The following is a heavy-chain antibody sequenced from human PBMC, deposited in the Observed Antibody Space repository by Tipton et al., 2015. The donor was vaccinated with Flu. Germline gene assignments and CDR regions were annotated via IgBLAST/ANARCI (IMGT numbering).Heavy chain of an antibody. CDR3: ARDAPGYGGYLVY. D-gene: IGHD5-12*01. CDR1: GGSITNYY. Sequence: TLSLTCTVSGGSITNYYWSWIRQPPGKGLEFIGYIYYTGSASYNPSLKSRVTISVDTSKNQFSLKLSSVTAADTAVYYCARDAPGYGGYLVYWGQGTLITVSS. J-gene: IGHJ4*02. V-gene: IGHV4-59*01. CDR2: IYYTGSA.